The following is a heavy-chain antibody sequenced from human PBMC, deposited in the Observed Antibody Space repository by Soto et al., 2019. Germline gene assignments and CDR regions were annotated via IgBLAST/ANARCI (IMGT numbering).Heavy chain of an antibody. V-gene: IGHV3-21*01. CDR3: ARDQPGYSYGYGLGY. J-gene: IGHJ4*02. CDR1: GFTFSSYS. D-gene: IGHD5-18*01. CDR2: ISSSSSYI. Sequence: EVQLVESGGGLVKPGGSLRLSCAASGFTFSSYSMNWVRQAPGKGLEWVSSISSSSSYIYYADSVKGPFTISRDNANNSVYLQRNSLRAEDTAVYYCARDQPGYSYGYGLGYWGQGTLVTVSS.